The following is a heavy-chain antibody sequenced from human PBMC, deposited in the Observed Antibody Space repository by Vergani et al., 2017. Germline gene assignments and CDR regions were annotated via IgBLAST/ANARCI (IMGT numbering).Heavy chain of an antibody. D-gene: IGHD3-22*01. CDR3: AKVLTYYDSSGYYRMLGPFDY. V-gene: IGHV3-23*01. Sequence: EVQLLESGGGLVQPGGSLRLSCAASGFTFSSYAMSWVRQAPGKGLEWVSAFSGSGGSTYYADSVKGRFTISRDNSKNTLYLQMNSLRAEDTAVYYCAKVLTYYDSSGYYRMLGPFDYWGQGTLVTVSS. CDR2: FSGSGGST. J-gene: IGHJ4*02. CDR1: GFTFSSYA.